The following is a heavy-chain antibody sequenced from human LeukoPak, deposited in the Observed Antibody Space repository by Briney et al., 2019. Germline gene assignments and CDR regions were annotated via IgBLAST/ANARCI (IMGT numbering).Heavy chain of an antibody. V-gene: IGHV4-59*08. CDR3: ARNHDYGGPNFDY. J-gene: IGHJ4*02. Sequence: SETLSLTCIVSGASVSSYYWSWIRQPPGKGLEWIGYIYFSGSTNYNPSLKSRVTMSADTSNNQFSLKLSSVTAADTAVYYCARNHDYGGPNFDYWGQGTLVTVSS. D-gene: IGHD4-23*01. CDR2: IYFSGST. CDR1: GASVSSYY.